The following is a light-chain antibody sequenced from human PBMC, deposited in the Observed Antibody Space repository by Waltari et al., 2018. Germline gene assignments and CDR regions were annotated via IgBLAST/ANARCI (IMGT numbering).Light chain of an antibody. CDR1: SSDVGAYTS. J-gene: IGLJ2*01. Sequence: QSALTQPASVSGSPGQSITLSCTATSSDVGAYTSVSWYQQHPGKAPKLIIYEVSNRPSGVSNRFSGSKSGNTASLTISGLQAEDEADYYCSSYTSSSTLGFGGGTKLTVL. CDR2: EVS. V-gene: IGLV2-14*01. CDR3: SSYTSSSTLG.